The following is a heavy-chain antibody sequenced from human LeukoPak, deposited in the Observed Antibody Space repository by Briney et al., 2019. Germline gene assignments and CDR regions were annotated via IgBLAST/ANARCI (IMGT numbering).Heavy chain of an antibody. CDR3: AREGNYYDSSGYYDY. CDR2: IYHSGST. V-gene: IGHV4-30-2*01. J-gene: IGHJ4*02. Sequence: SQTLSLTCAVSGGSISSGGYSWSWIRQPPGKGLEWIGYIYHSGSTYYNPSLKSRVTISVDRSKNQFSLKLSSVTAADTAVSYCAREGNYYDSSGYYDYWGQGTLVTVSS. D-gene: IGHD3-22*01. CDR1: GGSISSGGYS.